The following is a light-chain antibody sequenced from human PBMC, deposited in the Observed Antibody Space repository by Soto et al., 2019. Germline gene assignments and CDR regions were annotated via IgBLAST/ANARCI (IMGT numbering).Light chain of an antibody. CDR1: QSVSSY. CDR2: DAS. V-gene: IGKV3-11*01. Sequence: EIVLTQSPATLSLSPGERATLSCRASQSVSSYLAWYQQKPGQAPRLLIYDASNRATGIPARFSCSGSGTDFTLTISSLEPEDFAVDYCQQRSNWPPYTCGQGTKLEI. J-gene: IGKJ2*01. CDR3: QQRSNWPPYT.